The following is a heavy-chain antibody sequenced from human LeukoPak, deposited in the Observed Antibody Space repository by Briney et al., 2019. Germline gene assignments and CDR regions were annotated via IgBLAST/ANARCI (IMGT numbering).Heavy chain of an antibody. J-gene: IGHJ4*02. CDR2: IRYDGSSK. V-gene: IGHV3-30*02. Sequence: PGGSLRLSCAASGFTFSNYGMHWVRQAPGKGLEWVAFIRYDGSSKFYADSVKGRFTISRDNSKNTLYLQMNSLRPEDTAVYYCAKDVDVNGWYTLYFDYWGQGTLVTVSS. D-gene: IGHD6-19*01. CDR3: AKDVDVNGWYTLYFDY. CDR1: GFTFSNYG.